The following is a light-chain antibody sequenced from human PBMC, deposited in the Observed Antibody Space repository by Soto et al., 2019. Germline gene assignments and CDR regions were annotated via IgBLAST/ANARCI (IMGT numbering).Light chain of an antibody. J-gene: IGKJ5*01. CDR2: DAS. CDR1: QSVWTY. V-gene: IGKV3-11*01. CDR3: QQRNNWPRST. Sequence: ETVMTQSPATLSASPGERATLSCRASQSVWTYLAWYQQKRGQAPRLLMYDASNRASGVPARFSGSGSGTDFTLTISSLEPEDFAVYYCQQRNNWPRSTFGQGTRLEIK.